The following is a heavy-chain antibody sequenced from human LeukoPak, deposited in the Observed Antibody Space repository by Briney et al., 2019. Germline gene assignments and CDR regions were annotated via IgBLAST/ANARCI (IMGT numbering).Heavy chain of an antibody. CDR2: LSGSGDTP. V-gene: IGHV3-23*01. J-gene: IGHJ4*02. CDR1: GFTFSSYV. Sequence: PGGSLRLSCAASGFTFSSYVMSWVRQAPGKGLEWVSGLSGSGDTPYYADSVKGRFTLSTDNSKNTLYLQMNSLSAEDTAVYYCAKNLLGSWYFFDYWGQGTLVTVSS. CDR3: AKNLLGSWYFFDY. D-gene: IGHD6-13*01.